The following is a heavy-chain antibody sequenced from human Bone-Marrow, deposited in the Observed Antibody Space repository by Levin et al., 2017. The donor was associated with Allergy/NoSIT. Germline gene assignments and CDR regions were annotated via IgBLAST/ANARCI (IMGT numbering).Heavy chain of an antibody. D-gene: IGHD2-15*01. V-gene: IGHV3-23*01. CDR2: ISGSGGST. J-gene: IGHJ4*02. CDR3: AKDLDIVVVVAATLVAFDY. CDR1: GFTFSSYA. Sequence: GGSLRLSCAASGFTFSSYAMSWVRQAPGKGLEWVSAISGSGGSTYYADSVKGRFTISRDNSKNTLYLQMNSLRAEDTAVYYCAKDLDIVVVVAATLVAFDYWGQGTLVTVSS.